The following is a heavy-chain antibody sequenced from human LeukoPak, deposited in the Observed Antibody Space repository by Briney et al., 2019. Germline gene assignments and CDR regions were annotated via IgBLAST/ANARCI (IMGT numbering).Heavy chain of an antibody. CDR3: ATDLLGAHITMVRGVSDAFDI. CDR1: GYTLTELF. J-gene: IGHJ3*02. CDR2: FDPEDGET. D-gene: IGHD3-10*01. V-gene: IGHV1-24*01. Sequence: ASVKVSCKVSGYTLTELFMHWVRQAPGKGLEWMGGFDPEDGETIYAQKFQGRVTMTEDTSTDTAYMELSSLRSEDTAVYYCATDLLGAHITMVRGVSDAFDIWGQGTMVTVSS.